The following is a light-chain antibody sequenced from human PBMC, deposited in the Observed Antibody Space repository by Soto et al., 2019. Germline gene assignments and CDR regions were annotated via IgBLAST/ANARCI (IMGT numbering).Light chain of an antibody. J-gene: IGKJ5*01. CDR1: QSVSSN. CDR3: QQYNNWPTIT. Sequence: EIVMAQSPATLSVSPGERATLSCRASQSVSSNLAWYQQKRGQAPRLLIYGASSRATGIPARFSGSGSGTEFTLTIGSLQSEDFAVYYCQQYNNWPTITFGQGTRLEI. CDR2: GAS. V-gene: IGKV3-15*01.